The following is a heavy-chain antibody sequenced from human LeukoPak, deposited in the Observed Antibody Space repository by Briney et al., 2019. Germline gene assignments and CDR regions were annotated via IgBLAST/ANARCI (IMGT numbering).Heavy chain of an antibody. J-gene: IGHJ5*02. Sequence: GGALRLSCAPSGFTFDDYAMYWVRQAPGEGLEWVSLICGDGGSTYYVDSVKRRFTISRDNSKNSLYLQMNSLRTEDTALYYCARSSRHAMWWFDPWGQGTLVTVSS. CDR1: GFTFDDYA. D-gene: IGHD2-2*01. CDR2: ICGDGGST. V-gene: IGHV3-43*02. CDR3: ARSSRHAMWWFDP.